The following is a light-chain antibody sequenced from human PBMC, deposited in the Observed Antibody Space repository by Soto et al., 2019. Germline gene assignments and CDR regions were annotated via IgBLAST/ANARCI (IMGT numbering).Light chain of an antibody. CDR2: WAS. J-gene: IGKJ4*01. CDR1: QSVLYSSNNKNY. CDR3: QQYDNWPLT. Sequence: DIVMTQSPDSLAVSLGERATINCKSSQSVLYSSNNKNYLAWYQQKPGQPPKLLIYWASTRESGVPDRFSGSGSGTDFTLTISSLQSEDFGVYFCQQYDNWPLTFGGGTKVDIK. V-gene: IGKV4-1*01.